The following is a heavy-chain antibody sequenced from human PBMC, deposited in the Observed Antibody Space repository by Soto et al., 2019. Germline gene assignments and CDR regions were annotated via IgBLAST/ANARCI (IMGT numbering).Heavy chain of an antibody. CDR3: GHMDTTVTRR. V-gene: IGHV2-5*02. CDR2: IYWDDDK. J-gene: IGHJ4*02. Sequence: QITLKESGPTLVKPTQTLTLTCTFSGFSLSTSGVGVGWIRQPPGKALEWLALIYWDDDKGYSPSLKSRLTITKDTSKNQVVLTMTNIDPVDTATYYCGHMDTTVTRRWGQGILVTVSS. D-gene: IGHD4-17*01. CDR1: GFSLSTSGVG.